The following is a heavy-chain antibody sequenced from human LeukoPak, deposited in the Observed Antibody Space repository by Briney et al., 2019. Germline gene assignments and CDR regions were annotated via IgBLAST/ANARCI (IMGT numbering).Heavy chain of an antibody. CDR3: ARGGVHCSSTSCSNWFDP. D-gene: IGHD2-2*01. V-gene: IGHV1-8*03. J-gene: IGHJ5*02. Sequence: ASVKVSCKASGYTFTSYDINWVRQATGQGLEWMGWMNPNSGNTGYAHKFQGRVTITRNTSISTAYMELSSLRSEDTAVYYCARGGVHCSSTSCSNWFDPWGQGTLVTVSS. CDR2: MNPNSGNT. CDR1: GYTFTSYD.